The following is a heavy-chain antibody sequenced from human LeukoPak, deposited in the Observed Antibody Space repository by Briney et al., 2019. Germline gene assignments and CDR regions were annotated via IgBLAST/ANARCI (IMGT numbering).Heavy chain of an antibody. CDR1: GFTFSSYE. CDR3: ARGFDYYDSSGYNY. J-gene: IGHJ4*02. D-gene: IGHD3-22*01. V-gene: IGHV3-48*03. Sequence: GGSLRLSRAASGFTFSSYEMNWVRQAPGKGLEWVSYISSSGSTIYYADSVKGRFTISRDNAKNSLYLQMNSLRAEDTAVYYCARGFDYYDSSGYNYWGQGTLVTVSS. CDR2: ISSSGSTI.